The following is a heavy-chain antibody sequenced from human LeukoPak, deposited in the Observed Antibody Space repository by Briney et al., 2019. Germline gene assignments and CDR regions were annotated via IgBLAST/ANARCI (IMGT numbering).Heavy chain of an antibody. CDR1: GFTFSSYS. V-gene: IGHV3-21*01. J-gene: IGHJ4*02. D-gene: IGHD3-3*01. Sequence: GGSLRLSCAASGFTFSSYSMNWVRQAPGKGLKWVSSISSSSSYIYYADSVKGRFTISRDNAKNSLYLQMNSLRAADTAVYYCAMGRITIFGVVTDYFDYWGQGTLVTVSS. CDR3: AMGRITIFGVVTDYFDY. CDR2: ISSSSSYI.